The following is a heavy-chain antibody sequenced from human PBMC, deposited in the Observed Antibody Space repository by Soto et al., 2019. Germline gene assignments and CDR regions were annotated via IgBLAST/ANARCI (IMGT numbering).Heavy chain of an antibody. CDR1: GFTVSSNY. Sequence: EVQLVETGGGLIQPGGSLRLSCAASGFTVSSNYMTWVRQAPGKGLEWVSFIYSGGNTFYADSVKGRFTISRDNSKSTLYLQLNSLRAEDTAVYYCARAYSSSSWFDPWGQGTLVTVSS. CDR3: ARAYSSSSWFDP. J-gene: IGHJ5*02. D-gene: IGHD6-6*01. V-gene: IGHV3-53*02. CDR2: IYSGGNT.